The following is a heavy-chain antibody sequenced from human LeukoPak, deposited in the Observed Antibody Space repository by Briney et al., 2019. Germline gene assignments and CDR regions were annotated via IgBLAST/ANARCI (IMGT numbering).Heavy chain of an antibody. CDR3: AREGGLVDFDY. V-gene: IGHV3-48*01. CDR1: GFTFSSYG. D-gene: IGHD2-15*01. J-gene: IGHJ4*02. CDR2: ISSSSSTI. Sequence: GGSLRLSCAASGFTFSSYGMNWVRQAPGKGLEWVSYISSSSSTIYYADSVKGRFTISRDNAKNSLYLQMNSLRAEDTAVYYCAREGGLVDFDYWGQGTLVTVSS.